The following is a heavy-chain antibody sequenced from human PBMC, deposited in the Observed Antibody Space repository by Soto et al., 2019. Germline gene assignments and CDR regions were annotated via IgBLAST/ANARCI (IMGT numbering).Heavy chain of an antibody. CDR1: GGSCDDFY. Sequence: QVQLQQWGAGLLRPSETLSLTCAFYGGSCDDFYWSWVRQSPGKGLEWVGEISHDGGTNYSPSLASRVYISVDTSKNKFSLHLRSVTAADTGLYYWARGQLVWYGDLTPYHRDMDVWGQGTTVTVSS. V-gene: IGHV4-34*02. CDR2: ISHDGGT. J-gene: IGHJ6*02. CDR3: ARGQLVWYGDLTPYHRDMDV. D-gene: IGHD3-10*01.